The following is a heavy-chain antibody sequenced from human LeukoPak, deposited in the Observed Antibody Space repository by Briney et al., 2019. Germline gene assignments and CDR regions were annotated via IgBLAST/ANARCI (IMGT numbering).Heavy chain of an antibody. J-gene: IGHJ5*02. D-gene: IGHD5-18*01. V-gene: IGHV1-8*01. CDR3: ARAVISGYSYENWFDP. CDR1: GYTFTRHD. Sequence: RASVKVSCKPSGYTFTRHDINWVRQATGQGLEWMGWMNPNGANTGCAQKFQGRVTMTRNTSISTAYMELSSLRSEDTAVYYCARAVISGYSYENWFDPWGQGTLVTVSS. CDR2: MNPNGANT.